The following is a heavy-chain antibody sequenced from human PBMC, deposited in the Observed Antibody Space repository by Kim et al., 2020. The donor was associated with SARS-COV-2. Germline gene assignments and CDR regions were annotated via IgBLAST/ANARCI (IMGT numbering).Heavy chain of an antibody. J-gene: IGHJ4*02. CDR1: GDYVDSGSYF. CDR3: ARDRDGYNENYFDF. Sequence: SETLSLTCTVSGDYVDSGSYFWSWIRQSPGKGLEWIGHIYYSGYSNENPSLKSRVTISVDTSKNQFSLRLSSVTAADTAVYYCARDRDGYNENYFDFWGRGSLVTVSS. V-gene: IGHV4-61*01. CDR2: IYYSGYS. D-gene: IGHD5-12*01.